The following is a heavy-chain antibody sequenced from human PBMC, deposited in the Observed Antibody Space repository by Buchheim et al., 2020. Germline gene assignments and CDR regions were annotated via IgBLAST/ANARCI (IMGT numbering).Heavy chain of an antibody. V-gene: IGHV4-4*02. J-gene: IGHJ3*02. CDR3: ARGYGSGIPDAFDI. Sequence: QVQLQESGPGLVKPSGTLSLTCAVSGGSISSSNWWTWVRQPPGKGLEWIGYIYYSGSTYYNPSLKSRVTISVDTSKNQFSLKLSSVTAADTAVYYCARGYGSGIPDAFDIWGQGT. CDR1: GGSISSSNW. CDR2: IYYSGST. D-gene: IGHD3-10*01.